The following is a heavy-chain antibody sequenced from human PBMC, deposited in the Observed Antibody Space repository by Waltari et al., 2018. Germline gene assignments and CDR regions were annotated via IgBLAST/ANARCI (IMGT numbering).Heavy chain of an antibody. D-gene: IGHD3-3*01. CDR1: GGSISSGDTY. J-gene: IGHJ4*02. Sequence: QVQLQESGPGLVKPSQTLSLTCTVSGGSISSGDTYWSWIRQPPGKGRDWIGYIYYSGSTYYNPSLKSRVTISVDTSKNQFSLKLSSVTAADTAVYYCARAPGIVGVVTPFDYWGQGTLVTVSS. CDR3: ARAPGIVGVVTPFDY. CDR2: IYYSGST. V-gene: IGHV4-30-4*08.